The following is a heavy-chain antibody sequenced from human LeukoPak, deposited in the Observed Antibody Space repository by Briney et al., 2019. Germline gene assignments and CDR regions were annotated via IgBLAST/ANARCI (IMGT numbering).Heavy chain of an antibody. CDR1: GFTFSDYY. V-gene: IGHV3-30*18. CDR3: AKDSGYGGNYYMDV. D-gene: IGHD4-23*01. Sequence: GGSLRLSCAASGFTFSDYYMSWIRQAPGKGLEWVAVISYDGSNKYYADSVKGRFTISRDNSKNTLYLQMNSLRAEDTAVYYCAKDSGYGGNYYMDVWGKGTTVTVSS. CDR2: ISYDGSNK. J-gene: IGHJ6*03.